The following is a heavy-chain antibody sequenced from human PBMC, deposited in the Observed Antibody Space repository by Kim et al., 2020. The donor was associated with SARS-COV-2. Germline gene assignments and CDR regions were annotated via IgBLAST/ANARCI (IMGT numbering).Heavy chain of an antibody. CDR2: IKSRATGETT. CDR3: TTDGARGLWEWTYAH. J-gene: IGHJ4*02. D-gene: IGHD3-3*01. V-gene: IGHV3-15*01. Sequence: GGSLRLSCAASGFTFINAWMSWVRQAPGKGLEWVGRIKSRATGETTDFAASVRGRFSISRDDSKKTLYLQMNSLKTEDTAVYYCTTDGARGLWEWTYAHWGQGTLVTVSS. CDR1: GFTFINAW.